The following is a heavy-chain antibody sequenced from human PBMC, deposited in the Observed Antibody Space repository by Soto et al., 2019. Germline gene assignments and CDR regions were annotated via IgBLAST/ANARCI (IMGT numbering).Heavy chain of an antibody. J-gene: IGHJ4*02. Sequence: PSETLSLTCTVSGGSISSSSYYWGWIRQPPGKGLEWIGNIYYTGSTNYNPSLKTRVTISVDTSKNQFSLKLTSVSAADTAVYFCASQTANYYGSASYYLPFDYWGQGTLVTVSS. V-gene: IGHV4-61*05. D-gene: IGHD3-10*01. CDR1: GGSISSSSYY. CDR3: ASQTANYYGSASYYLPFDY. CDR2: IYYTGST.